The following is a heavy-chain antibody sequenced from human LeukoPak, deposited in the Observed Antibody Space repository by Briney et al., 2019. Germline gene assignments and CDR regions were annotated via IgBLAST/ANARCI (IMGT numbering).Heavy chain of an antibody. CDR2: IAHHGNNK. Sequence: TGGSLRLSCGASGFTFSSSAMHWVRQGPGKGMEWVAYIAHHGNNKYYADSVKGRFTISRDNSKVSLYLQMNSLRADDTAVYYCAKDGSWSCTDWGQGTLVRVSS. D-gene: IGHD2-8*02. V-gene: IGHV3-30*02. J-gene: IGHJ4*02. CDR1: GFTFSSSA. CDR3: AKDGSWSCTD.